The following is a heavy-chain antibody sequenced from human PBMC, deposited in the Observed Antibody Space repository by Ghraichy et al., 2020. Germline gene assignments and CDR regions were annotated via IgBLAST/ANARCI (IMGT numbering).Heavy chain of an antibody. CDR3: ARDLWGLWYFDL. CDR1: GGSISSYY. D-gene: IGHD1-26*01. V-gene: IGHV4-59*01. Sequence: SETLSLTCTVSGGSISSYYWSWIRQPPGKGLEWIGYIYYSGSTNYNPSLKSRVTISVDPSKNQFSLKLSSVTAADTAVYYCARDLWGLWYFDLWGRGTLVTVSS. J-gene: IGHJ2*01. CDR2: IYYSGST.